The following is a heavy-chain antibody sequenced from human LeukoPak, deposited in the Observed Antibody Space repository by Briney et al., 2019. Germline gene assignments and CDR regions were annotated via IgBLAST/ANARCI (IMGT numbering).Heavy chain of an antibody. CDR3: ARDVSRGYLRPLDV. J-gene: IGHJ6*02. V-gene: IGHV3-64*04. CDR1: GFTFSSYA. D-gene: IGHD5-18*01. Sequence: GGSLRLSCSASGFTFSSYAMHWVRQAPGKGLEYVSAISRSGDSIYYADSVKGRISISRDISKNTLNLQMNSLRVEDTAVYYCARDVSRGYLRPLDVWGQGTTVTVSS. CDR2: ISRSGDSI.